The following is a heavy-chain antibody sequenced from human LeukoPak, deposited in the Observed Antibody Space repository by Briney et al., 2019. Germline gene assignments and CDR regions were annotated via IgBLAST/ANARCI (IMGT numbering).Heavy chain of an antibody. D-gene: IGHD2-21*02. J-gene: IGHJ4*02. V-gene: IGHV1-46*01. CDR3: ARAHHEGYCGGDCYRTFDY. Sequence: ASVKVSCKASGYTFTSYYMHWVRQAPGQGLEWMGIINPSGGSTSYAQKFQGRVTMTRDTSTSTVYMELSSLRSEDTAVYYCARAHHEGYCGGDCYRTFDYWGQGTLVTVSS. CDR2: INPSGGST. CDR1: GYTFTSYY.